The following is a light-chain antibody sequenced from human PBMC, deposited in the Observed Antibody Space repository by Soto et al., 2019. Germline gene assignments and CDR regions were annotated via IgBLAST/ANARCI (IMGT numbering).Light chain of an antibody. Sequence: DIQMTQSPSTLSASVGDRVTITCRASQTINSWLAWYQQKPGKAPKLLIYKASYLQSWVPSTFSGSGSGTEFTHTISSLQPDDFATYYCQQYKSYSSWTFGQGTKVEMK. V-gene: IGKV1-5*03. CDR2: KAS. J-gene: IGKJ1*01. CDR3: QQYKSYSSWT. CDR1: QTINSW.